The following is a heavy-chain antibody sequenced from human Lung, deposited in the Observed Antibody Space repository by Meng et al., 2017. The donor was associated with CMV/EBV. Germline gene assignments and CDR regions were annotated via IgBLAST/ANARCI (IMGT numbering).Heavy chain of an antibody. CDR2: ISAYNGNT. CDR3: ARDWELVTHGGDY. J-gene: IGHJ4*02. CDR1: GYTFTSYG. D-gene: IGHD3-10*01. V-gene: IGHV1-18*01. Sequence: ASVKVSCNASGYTFTSYGISWVRQAPGQGLEWMGWISAYNGNTNYAQKFQGRVIMTTDTFTSTAYMELRSLRSDDTAVYYCARDWELVTHGGDYWGQGTLVTVSS.